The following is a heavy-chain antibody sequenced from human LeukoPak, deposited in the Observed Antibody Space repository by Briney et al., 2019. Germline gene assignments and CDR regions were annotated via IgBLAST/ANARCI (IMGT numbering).Heavy chain of an antibody. CDR1: GFTFDDYA. Sequence: PGGSLILSCAASGFTFDDYAMHWVRQAPGKGLEWFSGISWNSGSIVSADSVKGRFTISRDNAKNSLYLQINSLRADDIALCYCATDSRGTYFDYWGQGTLVTVSS. CDR2: ISWNSGSI. D-gene: IGHD3-10*01. J-gene: IGHJ4*02. CDR3: ATDSRGTYFDY. V-gene: IGHV3-9*03.